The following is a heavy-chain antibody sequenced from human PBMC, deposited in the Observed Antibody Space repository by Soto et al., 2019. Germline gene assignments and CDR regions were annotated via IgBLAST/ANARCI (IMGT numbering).Heavy chain of an antibody. CDR2: ISYDGNNQ. CDR3: ARSDSF. V-gene: IGHV3-30-3*01. J-gene: IGHJ4*02. Sequence: GGSLRLSCAASGFIFSNYAFHWVRQAPGKGLEWLAAISYDGNNQYYADSVTGRFTISRDDSRNTVFLQMNSLRLEDTGIYYCARSDSFGGPGTLVT. CDR1: GFIFSNYA.